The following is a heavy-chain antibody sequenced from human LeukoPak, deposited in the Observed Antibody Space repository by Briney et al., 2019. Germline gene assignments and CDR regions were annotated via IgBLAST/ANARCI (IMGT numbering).Heavy chain of an antibody. V-gene: IGHV3-74*03. CDR1: GFTFSRYW. CDR2: ISPDGSTT. J-gene: IGHJ4*02. Sequence: QPGGSLRLSCAASGFTFSRYWMHWVRQAPGKGLMWVSRISPDGSTTLYADSVKGRFTISRDNAKNTLYLQMNSLGAEDTAVYYFTTVLSSSRYKLCDYWDQGTLVTVSS. D-gene: IGHD6-13*01. CDR3: TTVLSSSRYKLCDY.